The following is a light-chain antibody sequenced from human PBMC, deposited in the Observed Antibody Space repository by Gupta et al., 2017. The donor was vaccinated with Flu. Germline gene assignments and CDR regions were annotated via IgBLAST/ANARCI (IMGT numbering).Light chain of an antibody. CDR1: QSISNH. CDR3: LQTYSDPVI. Sequence: DIEMTQSPSSLSASVGDRVTITCRASQSISNHLNWYQQKLGKAPKLVIFGASSLQSGVPSRFSGSGSGADFTLTISNLQPEDFATYYCLQTYSDPVIFGQGTNLEIK. J-gene: IGKJ2*01. V-gene: IGKV1-39*01. CDR2: GAS.